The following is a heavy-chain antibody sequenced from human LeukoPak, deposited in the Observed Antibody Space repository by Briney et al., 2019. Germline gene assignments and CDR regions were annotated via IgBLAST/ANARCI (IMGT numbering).Heavy chain of an antibody. CDR1: GFTFDDYA. D-gene: IGHD5-18*01. J-gene: IGHJ3*02. V-gene: IGHV3-9*01. CDR3: AKDKSAMVKRSAFDI. Sequence: QPGRSLRLPCAASGFTFDDYAMHWVRQAPGKGLEWVSGISWNSGSIGYADSVKGRFTISRDNAKNSLYLQMNSLRAEDTALYYCAKDKSAMVKRSAFDIWGQGTMVTVSS. CDR2: ISWNSGSI.